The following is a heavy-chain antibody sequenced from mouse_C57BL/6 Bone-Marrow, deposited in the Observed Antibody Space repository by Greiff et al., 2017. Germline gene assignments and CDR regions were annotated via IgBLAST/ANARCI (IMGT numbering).Heavy chain of an antibody. CDR3: TTGTTVPYFDY. CDR2: IDPENGDT. J-gene: IGHJ2*01. D-gene: IGHD1-1*01. Sequence: EVKLMESGAELVRPGASVKLSCTASGFNIKDDYMHWVKQRPEQGLEWIGWIDPENGDTEYASKFQGKATITADTSSNTAYLQLSSLTSEDTAVYYCTTGTTVPYFDYWGQGTTLTVSS. V-gene: IGHV14-4*01. CDR1: GFNIKDDY.